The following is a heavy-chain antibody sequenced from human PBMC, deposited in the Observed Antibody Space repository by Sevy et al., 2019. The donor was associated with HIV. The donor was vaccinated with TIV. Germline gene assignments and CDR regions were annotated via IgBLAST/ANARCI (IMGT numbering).Heavy chain of an antibody. CDR1: GYSISSGYL. CDR3: ANFGRLLIINGDAFDV. D-gene: IGHD3-9*01. Sequence: TLSLTCTVSGYSISSGYLWGWIRQPPGKGLEWIGSVDHTGNTYYNPSLKSRVTTSVDTSKNQFSLRLSSVTAADTAVYYCANFGRLLIINGDAFDVWGQGTMVTVSS. V-gene: IGHV4-38-2*02. J-gene: IGHJ3*01. CDR2: VDHTGNT.